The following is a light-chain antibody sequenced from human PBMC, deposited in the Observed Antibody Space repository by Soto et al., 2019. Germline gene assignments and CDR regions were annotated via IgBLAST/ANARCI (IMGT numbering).Light chain of an antibody. Sequence: EIVMTQSPATLSVSPGERATLSCRTSQSVSSNLAWYQQTPGQAPRLLIYGASTRATGIPARFSGSGSGTEFTLTISSLQSEDFALYYCQQYNDWPRTFGQGIKVEIK. CDR2: GAS. V-gene: IGKV3-15*01. CDR1: QSVSSN. J-gene: IGKJ1*01. CDR3: QQYNDWPRT.